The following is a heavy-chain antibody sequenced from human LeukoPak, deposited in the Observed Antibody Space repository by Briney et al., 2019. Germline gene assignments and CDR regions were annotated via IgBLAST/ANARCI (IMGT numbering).Heavy chain of an antibody. Sequence: GGSLRLSCTASGFTFSSYAMSWVRQAPGKGLEWVSVISGSGGSTYSADSVKGRFTISRDNSKNTLYLQMNSLRAEDTAVYYCARDHLFAFDIWGQGTMVTVSS. V-gene: IGHV3-23*01. J-gene: IGHJ3*02. CDR2: ISGSGGST. CDR3: ARDHLFAFDI. CDR1: GFTFSSYA.